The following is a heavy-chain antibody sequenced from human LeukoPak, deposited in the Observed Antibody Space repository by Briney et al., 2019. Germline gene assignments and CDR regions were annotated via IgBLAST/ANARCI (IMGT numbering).Heavy chain of an antibody. J-gene: IGHJ3*02. CDR3: ARQITMIEEGAFDI. D-gene: IGHD3-22*01. Sequence: GASVKVSCKASGGTFNRYAISWVRLAPGQGLEWMGGIIPIIGTVNYAQKFQGRVTITADESTSTAYMELSSLRSEDTAVYYCARQITMIEEGAFDIWGQGTMVTVSS. CDR1: GGTFNRYA. CDR2: IIPIIGTV. V-gene: IGHV1-69*13.